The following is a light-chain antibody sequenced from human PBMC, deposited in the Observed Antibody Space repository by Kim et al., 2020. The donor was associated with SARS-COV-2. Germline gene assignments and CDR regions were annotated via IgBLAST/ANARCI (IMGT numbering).Light chain of an antibody. J-gene: IGKJ1*01. CDR3: QKYYIWPRT. Sequence: VAAGASVTFTCRASDTVSVNLDWHQPRPGQTPLLFSSDTWTTGTGITYRGSGCGSGIDFTISISSLEYEDFGIYYCQKYYIWPRTFGQGTKLEIK. CDR1: DTVSVN. V-gene: IGKV3-15*01. CDR2: DTW.